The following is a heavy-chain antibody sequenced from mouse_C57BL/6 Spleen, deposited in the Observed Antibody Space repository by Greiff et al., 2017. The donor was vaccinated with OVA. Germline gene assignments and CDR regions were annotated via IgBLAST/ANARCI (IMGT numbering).Heavy chain of an antibody. CDR1: GYTFTSYW. V-gene: IGHV1-69*01. CDR2: IDPSDSYT. D-gene: IGHD2-2*01. CDR3: ARSGYGYDPAWFAY. J-gene: IGHJ3*01. Sequence: VQLQQSGAELVMPGASVKLSCKASGYTFTSYWMHWVKQRPGQGLEWIGEIDPSDSYTNYNQKFKGKSTLTVDKSSSTAYMQLSSLTSEDSAVYYCARSGYGYDPAWFAYWGQGTLVTVSA.